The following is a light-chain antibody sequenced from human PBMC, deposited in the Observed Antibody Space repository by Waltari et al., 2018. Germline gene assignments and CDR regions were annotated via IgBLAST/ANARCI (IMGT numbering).Light chain of an antibody. Sequence: WYQQQPGKCHKLFIYECSNGRSGVSNRSSVSKSGNTAALTISGIQDEDEADYYCCLYTPSRTVFGTGTNVT. V-gene: IGLV2-14*01. CDR2: ECS. CDR3: CLYTPSRTV. J-gene: IGLJ1*01.